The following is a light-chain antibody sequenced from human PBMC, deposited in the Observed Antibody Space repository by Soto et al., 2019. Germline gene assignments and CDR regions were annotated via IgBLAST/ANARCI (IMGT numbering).Light chain of an antibody. CDR3: QQYNTYSSLT. V-gene: IGKV1-5*01. CDR1: QDISSW. Sequence: DIQLTQSPSSLSASVGDRVTLTCQASQDISSWLAWYQQKLGRAPRLLIYDASSLESGVPSRFSGSGYGTEFTLTISSLQPDDFATYYCQQYNTYSSLTFGGGTKVDIK. J-gene: IGKJ4*01. CDR2: DAS.